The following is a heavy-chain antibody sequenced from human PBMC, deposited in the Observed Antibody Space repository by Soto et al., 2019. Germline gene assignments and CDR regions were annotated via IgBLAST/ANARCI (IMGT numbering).Heavy chain of an antibody. CDR2: SIPIFGTA. J-gene: IGHJ4*02. D-gene: IGHD3-22*01. CDR3: ARGAHYYDSSGYYFFDY. CDR1: GGTFSSYA. V-gene: IGHV1-69*01. Sequence: QVQLVQSGAEVKKPGSSVKVSCKASGGTFSSYAISWVRQAPGQGLEWMGGSIPIFGTANYAQKFQGRVTITADESTSTAYMELSSLRSEDTAVYYCARGAHYYDSSGYYFFDYWGQGTLVTVSS.